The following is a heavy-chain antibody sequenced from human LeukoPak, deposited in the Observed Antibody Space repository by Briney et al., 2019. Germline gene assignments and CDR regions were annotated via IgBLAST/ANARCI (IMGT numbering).Heavy chain of an antibody. CDR1: GYTFTSYG. Sequence: ASVKVSCKASGYTFTSYGISWVRQAPGQGLEWMGWISAYNGNTNYAQKLQGRVTMTTDTSTSTAFMELRSLRFDDTAVYYCARTRNTVTTNWFDPWGQGTLVTVPS. CDR2: ISAYNGNT. V-gene: IGHV1-18*01. CDR3: ARTRNTVTTNWFDP. J-gene: IGHJ5*02. D-gene: IGHD4-17*01.